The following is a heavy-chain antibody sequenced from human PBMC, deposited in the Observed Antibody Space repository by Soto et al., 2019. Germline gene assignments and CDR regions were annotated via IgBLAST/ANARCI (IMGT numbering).Heavy chain of an antibody. V-gene: IGHV3-33*01. CDR1: GFTFSSYG. CDR2: IWYDGSNK. D-gene: IGHD6-19*01. J-gene: IGHJ5*02. CDR3: ARSGEWLRLGWFDP. Sequence: QVQLVESGGGVVQPGRSLRLSCAASGFTFSSYGMHWVRQAPGKGLEWVAVIWYDGSNKYYADSVKDRFTISRDNSKNTLYLQMNGVRAEDTAVYYCARSGEWLRLGWFDPWGQGTLVTVSS.